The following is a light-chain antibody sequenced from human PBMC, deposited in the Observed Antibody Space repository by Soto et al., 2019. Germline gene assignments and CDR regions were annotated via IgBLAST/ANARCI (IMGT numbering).Light chain of an antibody. CDR2: EVN. J-gene: IGLJ1*01. CDR1: NSDIGSYNF. V-gene: IGLV2-14*01. CDR3: SSYSSTNSPYV. Sequence: QSALTQPASVSGSPGQSIIISCTGTNSDIGSYNFVSWYQQHPGRAPKLIISEVNIRPSGVSNRFSGSKSGNTASLTISGLQPEDEADFYCSSYSSTNSPYVFGSGTKLTVL.